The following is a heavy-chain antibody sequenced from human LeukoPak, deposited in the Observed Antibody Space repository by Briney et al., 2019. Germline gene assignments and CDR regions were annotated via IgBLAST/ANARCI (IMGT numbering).Heavy chain of an antibody. D-gene: IGHD5-18*01. CDR3: ARPRGYSYGYRSPFNYYFDY. Sequence: SETLSLTCAVYGGSFSGYYWSWIRQPPGKGLEWIGEINHSGSTNYNPSLKSRVTISVDTSKNQFSLKLSSVTAADTAVYYCARPRGYSYGYRSPFNYYFDYWGQGTLVTVSS. CDR1: GGSFSGYY. J-gene: IGHJ4*02. CDR2: INHSGST. V-gene: IGHV4-34*01.